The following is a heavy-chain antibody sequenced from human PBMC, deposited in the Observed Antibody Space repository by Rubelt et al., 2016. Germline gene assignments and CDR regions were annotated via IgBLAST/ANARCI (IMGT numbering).Heavy chain of an antibody. V-gene: IGHV1-8*01. CDR1: GYTFTSYG. CDR2: MDPNSGNT. D-gene: IGHD6-6*01. J-gene: IGHJ4*02. Sequence: QVQLVQSGGEVKKPGASVRVSCKASGYTFTSYGLNWVRQATGQGLEWMGWMDPNSGNTGYAQKFQGRITMTRNTPISTANMELSSLRSEDTAVYYCAGGRIAAHSYLDYWGQGTLVIVSS. CDR3: AGGRIAAHSYLDY.